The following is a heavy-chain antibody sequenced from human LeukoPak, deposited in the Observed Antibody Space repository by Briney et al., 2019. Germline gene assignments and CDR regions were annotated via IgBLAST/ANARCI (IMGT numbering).Heavy chain of an antibody. CDR3: ARTPAVPGTFDY. D-gene: IGHD6-19*01. Sequence: TSETLSLTCTVSGDSISSISYYWDWIRQPPGKGLEWIGNIHYTGSTYYSPSLGSRVTVSVDTSKNQFSLKLTSVTAADTAVYYCARTPAVPGTFDYWGQGTLVIVSS. CDR2: IHYTGST. V-gene: IGHV4-39*01. CDR1: GDSISSISYY. J-gene: IGHJ4*02.